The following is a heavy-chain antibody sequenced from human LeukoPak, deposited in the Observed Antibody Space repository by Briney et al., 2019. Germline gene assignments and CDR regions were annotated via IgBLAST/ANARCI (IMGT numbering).Heavy chain of an antibody. CDR3: AKDYGGNPFDY. CDR2: ISGSGGAT. J-gene: IGHJ4*02. V-gene: IGHV3-23*01. CDR1: GITLSNYG. Sequence: GGSLRLSCAVSGITLSNYGMSWVRQAPGKGLEWVAGISGSGGATNYADSVKGRFTISRDHPKNTLYLQMDSLRAEDTAIFYCAKDYGGNPFDYWGQGTLVTVSS. D-gene: IGHD4-23*01.